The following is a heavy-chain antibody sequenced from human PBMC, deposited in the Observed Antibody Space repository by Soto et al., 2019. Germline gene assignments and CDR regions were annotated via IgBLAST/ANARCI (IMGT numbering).Heavy chain of an antibody. D-gene: IGHD5-12*01. V-gene: IGHV4-39*01. Sequence: PSETLSLTCIVSGESINSSSYCWGWIRQPKGKGWEWIGSIYYCSRTYYNPSFKSRVTISIPTLNNQFSLKLTAVTATDTAAYYCARQWITLVTQAYFDHWGQGALVTVSS. J-gene: IGHJ4*02. CDR1: GESINSSSYC. CDR2: IYYCSRT. CDR3: ARQWITLVTQAYFDH.